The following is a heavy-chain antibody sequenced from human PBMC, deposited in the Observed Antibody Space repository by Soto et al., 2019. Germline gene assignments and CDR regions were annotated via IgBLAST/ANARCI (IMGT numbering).Heavy chain of an antibody. J-gene: IGHJ6*02. V-gene: IGHV3-33*01. D-gene: IGHD3-10*01. Sequence: QVQLVESGGGVVQPGRSLRLSCAASGFTFSSYGMHWVRQAPGKGLEWVAVIWYDGSNKYYADSVKGRFTISRDNSKNTLYLQMNSLRAEDTAVYYCARDLVVRGVIINGYYYYGMDVWGQGTTVTVSS. CDR3: ARDLVVRGVIINGYYYYGMDV. CDR2: IWYDGSNK. CDR1: GFTFSSYG.